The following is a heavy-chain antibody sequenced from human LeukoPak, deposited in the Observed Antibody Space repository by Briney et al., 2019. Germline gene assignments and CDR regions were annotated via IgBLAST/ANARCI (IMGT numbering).Heavy chain of an antibody. CDR2: IKQDGSEK. D-gene: IGHD5-12*01. CDR1: GFTFSSYW. J-gene: IGHJ4*02. CDR3: ARGGGYGYYYFDY. V-gene: IGHV3-7*03. Sequence: AGGSLRLSCAASGFTFSSYWMSWVRQAPGKGLEWVANIKQDGSEKYYVDSVKGRFTISRDNAKNSLYLQMNSLRAEDTAVYYCARGGGYGYYYFDYWGQGTLVTVSS.